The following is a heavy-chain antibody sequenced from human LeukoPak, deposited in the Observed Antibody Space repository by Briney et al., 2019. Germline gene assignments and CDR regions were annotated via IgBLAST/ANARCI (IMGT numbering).Heavy chain of an antibody. J-gene: IGHJ4*02. D-gene: IGHD3-10*01. Sequence: PSETLSLTCTVSGGSISSSNWWSWVRQPPGKGLEWIGEIYHSGSTNYNPSLKSRVTISVDKSKNQFSLKLSSVTAADTAVYYCARVGIWGMVRARKNFDYWGQGTLVTVSS. CDR3: ARVGIWGMVRARKNFDY. V-gene: IGHV4-4*02. CDR1: GGSISSSNW. CDR2: IYHSGST.